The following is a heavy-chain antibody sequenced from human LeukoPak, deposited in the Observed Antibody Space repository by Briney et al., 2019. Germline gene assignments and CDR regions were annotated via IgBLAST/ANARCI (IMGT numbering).Heavy chain of an antibody. D-gene: IGHD3-10*01. Sequence: SETLSLTCAVYGGSFSGYYWSWIRQPPGKGLEWIGEINHSGSTNYNPSLKSRVTISVDTSKNQFSLKLSSVTAADTAVYYCARGHPGMVRGVIHYYYYYMEVWGKGTTVTVSS. CDR2: INHSGST. V-gene: IGHV4-34*01. CDR1: GGSFSGYY. J-gene: IGHJ6*03. CDR3: ARGHPGMVRGVIHYYYYYMEV.